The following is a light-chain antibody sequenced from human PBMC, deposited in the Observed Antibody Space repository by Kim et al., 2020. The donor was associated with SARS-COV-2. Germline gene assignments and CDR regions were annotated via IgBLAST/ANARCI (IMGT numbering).Light chain of an antibody. Sequence: SSELTQDPAVSVALGQTVTITCQGDSLRKYYATWYQQKAGQAPVRVFSGKNERPSGIPDRFSGSSPGDTSLLTITGTQAEDEADYYCCARDSAGDKLLFGGGTQLTVL. CDR1: SLRKYY. CDR2: GKN. CDR3: CARDSAGDKLL. V-gene: IGLV3-19*01. J-gene: IGLJ3*02.